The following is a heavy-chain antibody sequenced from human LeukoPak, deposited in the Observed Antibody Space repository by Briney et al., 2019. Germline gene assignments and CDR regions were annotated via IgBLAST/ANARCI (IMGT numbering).Heavy chain of an antibody. CDR3: ARGNGYSTSGYVDY. Sequence: VMSLTLSCAASGFTFDDYAMHWVRQAPGKGLEWVSGISWNSGSIVYADSVKGRFTISRDRTKNSLYLQMNSLRAEDMALYYCARGNGYSTSGYVDYWGQGTLVTVSS. CDR2: ISWNSGSI. CDR1: GFTFDDYA. V-gene: IGHV3-9*03. D-gene: IGHD6-13*01. J-gene: IGHJ4*02.